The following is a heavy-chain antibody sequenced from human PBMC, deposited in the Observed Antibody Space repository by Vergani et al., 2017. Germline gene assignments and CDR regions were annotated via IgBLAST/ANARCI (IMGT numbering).Heavy chain of an antibody. V-gene: IGHV3-30-3*01. J-gene: IGHJ5*02. D-gene: IGHD3-22*01. CDR3: ARDRSYYYDSSGYSTYNWFDP. Sequence: QVQLVESGGGVVQPGRSLRLSCAASGFTFSSYAMHWVRQAPGKGLEWVAVISYDGSNKYYADSVKGRFTISRDNSKNTLYLQMNSLRAEATAVYYCARDRSYYYDSSGYSTYNWFDPWGQGTLVTVSS. CDR1: GFTFSSYA. CDR2: ISYDGSNK.